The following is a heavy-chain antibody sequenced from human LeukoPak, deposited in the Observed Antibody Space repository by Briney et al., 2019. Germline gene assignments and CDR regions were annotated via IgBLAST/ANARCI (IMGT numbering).Heavy chain of an antibody. Sequence: GGSLRLSCAASGFTFSSYGMHWVRQAPGKGLEWVAVISYDGSNKYYADSVKGRFTISRDNSKNTLYLQMHSLRAEDTAVYYCAKGISPMISLLYFDYWGQGTLVTVSS. CDR1: GFTFSSYG. CDR3: AKGISPMISLLYFDY. D-gene: IGHD3-22*01. CDR2: ISYDGSNK. V-gene: IGHV3-30*18. J-gene: IGHJ4*02.